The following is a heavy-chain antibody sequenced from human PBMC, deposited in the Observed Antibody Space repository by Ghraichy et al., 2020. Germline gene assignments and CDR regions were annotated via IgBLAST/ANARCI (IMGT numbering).Heavy chain of an antibody. Sequence: GGSLRLSCAASGFTFNNYGMHWVRQAPGKGLEWVAVIWSDGSSTSYADSVKGRFTISRDNSKNTLYLQMDSLRVEDTAVYYCARVRSGWHRGVDYWGQGTLVTVSS. CDR2: IWSDGSST. CDR3: ARVRSGWHRGVDY. V-gene: IGHV3-33*01. J-gene: IGHJ4*02. CDR1: GFTFNNYG. D-gene: IGHD6-19*01.